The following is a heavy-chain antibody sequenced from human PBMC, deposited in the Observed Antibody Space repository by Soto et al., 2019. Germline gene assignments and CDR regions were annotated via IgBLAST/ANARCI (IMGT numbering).Heavy chain of an antibody. Sequence: SETLSLTCTVSGGSITSGPYYWIWIRQPPGKGLQWIGCIYYNGKNSYNPSLRSRVTMSVDTSKNQFSLKMNSVTAAETAVYSCARDVSGSSDYWGQGTLVTVSS. J-gene: IGHJ4*02. CDR2: IYYNGKN. CDR3: ARDVSGSSDY. V-gene: IGHV4-61*01. CDR1: GGSITSGPYY. D-gene: IGHD3-22*01.